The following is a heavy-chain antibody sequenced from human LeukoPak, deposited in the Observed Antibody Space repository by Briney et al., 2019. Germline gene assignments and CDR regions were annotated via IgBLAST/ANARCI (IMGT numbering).Heavy chain of an antibody. CDR1: GFTFSSYA. J-gene: IGHJ1*01. V-gene: IGHV3-30-3*01. D-gene: IGHD3-3*01. CDR3: ARGSNPKTYNYWSGPEFQY. CDR2: ISYDGSNK. Sequence: PGGSLRLSCAASGFTFSSYAMHWVRQAPGKGLEWVVVISYDGSNKYYADSVKGRFTISRDNSKNTLYLQMNSLRVEDTAVYYCARGSNPKTYNYWSGPEFQYWGQGTQVTVSS.